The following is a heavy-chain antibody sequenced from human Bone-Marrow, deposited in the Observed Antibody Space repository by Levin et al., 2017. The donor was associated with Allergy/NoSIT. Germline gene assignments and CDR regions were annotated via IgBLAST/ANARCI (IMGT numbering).Heavy chain of an antibody. Sequence: AGGSLRLSCAASGFTFSSYSMNWVRQAPGKGLEWLAYISGSSGNIYVADSVKGRFTISRDNAKSSVFLQMDSLRVEDTAIYYCARDYAGTTDHWGQGTLVTVSA. CDR2: ISGSSGNI. CDR3: ARDYAGTTDH. V-gene: IGHV3-48*01. D-gene: IGHD1-14*01. J-gene: IGHJ4*02. CDR1: GFTFSSYS.